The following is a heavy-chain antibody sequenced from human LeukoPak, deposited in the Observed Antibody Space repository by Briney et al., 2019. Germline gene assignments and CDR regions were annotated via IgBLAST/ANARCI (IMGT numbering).Heavy chain of an antibody. D-gene: IGHD3-16*02. CDR1: GFTFSNAW. CDR3: TTGLNDDYVWGSYRYTGNY. CDR2: IKSKTDGGTT. V-gene: IGHV3-15*01. J-gene: IGHJ4*02. Sequence: PGGSLRLSCAASGFTFSNAWMSWVRQAPGKGLEWVGRIKSKTDGGTTDYAAPVKGRFTISRDDSKNTLYLQMNSLKTEDTVVYYCTTGLNDDYVWGSYRYTGNYWGQGTLVTVSS.